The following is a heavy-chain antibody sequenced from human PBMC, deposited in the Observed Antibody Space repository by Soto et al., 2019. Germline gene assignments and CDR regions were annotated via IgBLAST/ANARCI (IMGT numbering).Heavy chain of an antibody. V-gene: IGHV4-59*01. CDR3: ARGNVLVPAAMWALGMDV. CDR1: GGSISGYY. CDR2: IYYSGST. Sequence: PSETLSLTCTVSGGSISGYYWSWIRQPPGKGLEWIGYIYYSGSTSYNPSLKSRLTISVDTSKNQFSLRLTSVTAADTAVYYCARGNVLVPAAMWALGMDVWGQGTTVTVSS. D-gene: IGHD2-2*01. J-gene: IGHJ6*02.